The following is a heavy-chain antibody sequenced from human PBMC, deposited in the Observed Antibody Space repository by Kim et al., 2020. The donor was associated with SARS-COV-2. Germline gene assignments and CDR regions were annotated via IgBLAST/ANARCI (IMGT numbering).Heavy chain of an antibody. D-gene: IGHD5-12*01. CDR3: SRDRTGLRTVNGDYYYDGMDV. CDR1: GGTFSSYA. J-gene: IGHJ6*02. V-gene: IGHV1-69*04. Sequence: SVKVSCKASGGTFSSYAISWVRQAPGQGLEWMGRIIPILGIANYAQKFQGRVTITADKSTSTAYMELSSLRSEDTAVYYSSRDRTGLRTVNGDYYYDGMDVWGQGTTVTVSS. CDR2: IIPILGIA.